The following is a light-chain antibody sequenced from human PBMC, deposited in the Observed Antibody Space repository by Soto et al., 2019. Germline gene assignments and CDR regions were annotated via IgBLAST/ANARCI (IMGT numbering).Light chain of an antibody. CDR3: SSYSDSDTKV. J-gene: IGLJ1*01. V-gene: IGLV2-14*03. CDR1: SSDVGAYIY. Sequence: QSALAQPASVSGSPGQSITISCGGTSSDVGAYIYVSWYQQFPGKAPKLIIYEVNNRPSGVSDRFSGPKSDTTAYLTISGLQAEDEADYYCSSYSDSDTKVFGTGTKVTVL. CDR2: EVN.